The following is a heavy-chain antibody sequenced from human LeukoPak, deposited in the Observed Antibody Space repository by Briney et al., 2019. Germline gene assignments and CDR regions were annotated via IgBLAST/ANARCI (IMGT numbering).Heavy chain of an antibody. CDR2: ISSSSYI. D-gene: IGHD3-9*01. CDR3: ARGLRYTTFDP. Sequence: GGSLRLSCAASGFTFSSYSMNWVRQAPGKGLEWVSSISSSSYIYYADSVKGRFTISRDNAKNSLYLRMNSLRAEDTAVYYCARGLRYTTFDPWGQGTLVTVSS. CDR1: GFTFSSYS. V-gene: IGHV3-21*01. J-gene: IGHJ5*02.